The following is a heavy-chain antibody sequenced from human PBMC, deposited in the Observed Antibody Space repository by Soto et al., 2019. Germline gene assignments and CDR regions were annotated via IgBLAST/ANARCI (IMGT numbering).Heavy chain of an antibody. D-gene: IGHD4-17*01. CDR3: AKRTVGWYFDL. J-gene: IGHJ2*01. Sequence: EVQLLESGGGLVQPGGSLRLSCAASGFTFSSYAMNWVRQAPGKGLEWVSVISGSGGSTYYADAVKGRFTISRDNSKITRYLQMTSLRAEDTAVYYCAKRTVGWYFDLWGRGTLVTVSS. CDR2: ISGSGGST. V-gene: IGHV3-23*01. CDR1: GFTFSSYA.